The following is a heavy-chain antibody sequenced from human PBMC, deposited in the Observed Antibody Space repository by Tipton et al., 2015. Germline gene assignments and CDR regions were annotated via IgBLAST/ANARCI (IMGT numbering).Heavy chain of an antibody. D-gene: IGHD3-16*01. V-gene: IGHV4-59*12. Sequence: TLSLTCSVSSDSISKYYWSWIRQPPGKGLEWIGSISHGGNTFYNPSLKSRVTISADTSKNQFSLQLNSVTPEDTAVYYCARDWFGRFLDYWGQGTLVTVSS. CDR3: ARDWFGRFLDY. J-gene: IGHJ4*02. CDR2: ISHGGNT. CDR1: SDSISKYY.